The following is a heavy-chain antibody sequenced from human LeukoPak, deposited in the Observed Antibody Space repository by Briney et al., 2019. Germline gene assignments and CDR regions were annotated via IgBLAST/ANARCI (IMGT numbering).Heavy chain of an antibody. CDR3: ASGYGRARASDY. CDR1: GFTFSKHN. Sequence: GGSLRLSCAASGFTFSKHNMHWVRQAPGKGLEWVALILADGGNKYYADSVKGRFTISRDNAKNSPYLQMNSLRAEDTAVYYCASGYGRARASDYWGQGTLVTVSS. J-gene: IGHJ4*02. D-gene: IGHD1-26*01. CDR2: ILADGGNK. V-gene: IGHV3-30-3*01.